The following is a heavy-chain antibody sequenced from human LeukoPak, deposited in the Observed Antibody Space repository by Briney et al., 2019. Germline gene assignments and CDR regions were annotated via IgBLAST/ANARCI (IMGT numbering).Heavy chain of an antibody. D-gene: IGHD3-16*02. CDR3: ARGHYDYVWGSYRPVYFHY. V-gene: IGHV1-8*01. CDR2: MNPNSGNT. Sequence: GASVKVSCKASGYTFTSYDINWVRQATGQGLEWMGWMNPNSGNTGYAQKFQGRVTMTRNTSISTAYMELSSLRSEDTAVYYCARGHYDYVWGSYRPVYFHYWGQGTLVTVSS. CDR1: GYTFTSYD. J-gene: IGHJ4*02.